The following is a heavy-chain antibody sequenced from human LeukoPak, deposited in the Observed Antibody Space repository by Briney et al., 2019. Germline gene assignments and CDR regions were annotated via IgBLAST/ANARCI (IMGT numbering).Heavy chain of an antibody. CDR3: AKTPTPAAVGNPFDY. J-gene: IGHJ4*02. D-gene: IGHD6-13*01. CDR2: ISVSGDST. Sequence: PGGSLRLSCAASGFTFSGYAMTWVRQAPGKGLEWVSGISVSGDSTYYADSVKGRFTISRDKSKNTLYLQMNTLGAEDTAVYYCAKTPTPAAVGNPFDYWGQGTLVTVSS. CDR1: GFTFSGYA. V-gene: IGHV3-23*01.